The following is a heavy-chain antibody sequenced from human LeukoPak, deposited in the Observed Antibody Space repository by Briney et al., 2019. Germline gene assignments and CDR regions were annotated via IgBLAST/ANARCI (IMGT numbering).Heavy chain of an antibody. CDR3: AKWGVLEIATILYFDY. V-gene: IGHV3-23*01. Sequence: GGSLRLSCAASGFTFSSYAMSWVRQAPGKGLEWVSAISGSGGSTYYADSVKGRFTISRDNSKNTLYLQMNSLSAEDAAVYYWAKWGVLEIATILYFDYWGQGTLVTVSS. CDR2: ISGSGGST. CDR1: GFTFSSYA. J-gene: IGHJ4*02. D-gene: IGHD5-24*01.